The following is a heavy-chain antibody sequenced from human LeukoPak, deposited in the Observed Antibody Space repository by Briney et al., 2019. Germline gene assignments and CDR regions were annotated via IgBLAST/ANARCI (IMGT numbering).Heavy chain of an antibody. V-gene: IGHV4-30-2*01. CDR2: IYHTGSI. D-gene: IGHD2-2*01. Sequence: SQTLSLTCAVSGASISSGVYSWSWIRQPPGKGLEWIGYIYHTGSIDNNPSLRSRLTISVDTSKNQFSLKLSSVTAADTAVYYCARGVPAAAGWFDPWGQGTLVTVSS. CDR1: GASISSGVYS. J-gene: IGHJ5*02. CDR3: ARGVPAAAGWFDP.